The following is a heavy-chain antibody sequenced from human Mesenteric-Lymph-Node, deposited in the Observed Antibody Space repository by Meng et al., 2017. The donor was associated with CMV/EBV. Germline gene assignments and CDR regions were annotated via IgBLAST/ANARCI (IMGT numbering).Heavy chain of an antibody. CDR3: ERLMQGYNSAGTCNWYDY. CDR2: INPNSGGT. J-gene: IGHJ5*01. Sequence: YTFSDYHINRVRQDPGQGLEWVGRINPNSGGTNYAQKFQGRVTMTRDTSITPVSMEMRSLRSDDTAVYYCERLMQGYNSAGTCNWYDYWGQGTLVTVSS. CDR1: YTFSDYH. D-gene: IGHD2-15*01. V-gene: IGHV1-2*06.